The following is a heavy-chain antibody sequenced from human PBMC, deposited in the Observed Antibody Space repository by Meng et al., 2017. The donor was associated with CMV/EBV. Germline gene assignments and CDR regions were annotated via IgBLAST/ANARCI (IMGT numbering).Heavy chain of an antibody. V-gene: IGHV1-69*12. Sequence: GQVGEDAAEVKEPGASVEVSWKASGGTFSSYAISWVRQAPGQGVGWMGGIIPIFGTANYAQKFQGRVTITADESTSTAYMELSSLRSEDTAVYYCAREGGIVVVPAAPGWFDPWGQGTLVTVSS. D-gene: IGHD2-2*01. J-gene: IGHJ5*02. CDR1: GGTFSSYA. CDR2: IIPIFGTA. CDR3: AREGGIVVVPAAPGWFDP.